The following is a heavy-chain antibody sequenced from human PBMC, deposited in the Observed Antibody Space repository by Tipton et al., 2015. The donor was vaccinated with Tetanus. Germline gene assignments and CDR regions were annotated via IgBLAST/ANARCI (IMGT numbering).Heavy chain of an antibody. CDR2: IYYSGST. CDR3: ARTPDYYYGMDV. V-gene: IGHV4-31*03. Sequence: TLSLTCTVSGGSISGSPYFWNWIRQHPGKGLEWIGYIYYSGSTYYNPSLKSRLTISVDTSKNQFSLRLNSVTAADTAVYFCARTPDYYYGMDVWGQGTTVTVSS. J-gene: IGHJ6*02. CDR1: GGSISGSPYF.